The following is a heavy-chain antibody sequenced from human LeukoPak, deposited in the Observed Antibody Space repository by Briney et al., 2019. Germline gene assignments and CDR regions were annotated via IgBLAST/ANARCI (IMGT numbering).Heavy chain of an antibody. CDR2: IYYSGST. CDR3: ARHRGYSGYDSSDYFDY. V-gene: IGHV4-59*08. CDR1: GGSISSYY. D-gene: IGHD5-12*01. Sequence: SETLSLTCTVSGGSISSYYWSWIRQPPGKGLEWIGYIYYSGSTNYNPSLKSRVTISVDTSKNQFSLKLSSVTAADTGVYYCARHRGYSGYDSSDYFDYWGQGTLVTVSS. J-gene: IGHJ4*02.